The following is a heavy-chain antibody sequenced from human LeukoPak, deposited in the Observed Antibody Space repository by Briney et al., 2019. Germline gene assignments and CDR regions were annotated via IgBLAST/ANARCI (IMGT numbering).Heavy chain of an antibody. CDR3: ARGGNSSSFDY. J-gene: IGHJ4*02. Sequence: SETLSLTCAVYGGSFSGYYWSWIRQPPGKGLEWIGEINHSGSTNYNPSLKSRVTISVDTSKNQFSLKLSSVTAADTAVYYCARGGNSSSFDYWGQGALVTVSS. CDR2: INHSGST. V-gene: IGHV4-34*01. D-gene: IGHD4-23*01. CDR1: GGSFSGYY.